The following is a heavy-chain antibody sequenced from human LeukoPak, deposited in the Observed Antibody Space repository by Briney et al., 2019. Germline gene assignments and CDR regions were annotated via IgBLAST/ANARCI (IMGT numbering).Heavy chain of an antibody. CDR3: ARVAWRSVLDY. V-gene: IGHV3-21*01. CDR2: ISSSSSNI. J-gene: IGHJ4*02. D-gene: IGHD3-3*01. CDR1: GFTFSSYS. Sequence: GGSLRLSCAASGFTFSSYSMNWVRQAPGKGLEWVSSISSSSSNIYYADSVKGRFTISRDNAKNSLYLQMNSLRAEDTAVYYCARVAWRSVLDYWGQGTLVTVSS.